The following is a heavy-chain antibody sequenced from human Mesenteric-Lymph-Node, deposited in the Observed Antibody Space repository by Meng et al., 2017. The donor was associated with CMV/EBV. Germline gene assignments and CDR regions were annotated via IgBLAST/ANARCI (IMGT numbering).Heavy chain of an antibody. CDR1: GFTFSSYA. V-gene: IGHV3-30-3*01. CDR3: VREGYYYYYGMDV. Sequence: GESLKISCAASGFTFSSYAMHWGRQAPGKGLEWVAVISYDGSNKYYADSVKGRFTISRDNSKNTLYLQMNSLRAEDTAVYYCVREGYYYYYGMDVWGQGTTVTVSS. J-gene: IGHJ6*02. CDR2: ISYDGSNK.